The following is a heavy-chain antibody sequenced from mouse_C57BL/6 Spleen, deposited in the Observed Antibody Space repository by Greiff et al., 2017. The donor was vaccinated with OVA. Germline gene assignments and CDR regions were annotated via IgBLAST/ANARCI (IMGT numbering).Heavy chain of an antibody. CDR2: IYPGDGDT. J-gene: IGHJ4*01. V-gene: IGHV1-82*01. D-gene: IGHD2-1*01. CDR3: ARDYYGNYVYAMDY. CDR1: GYAFSSSW. Sequence: VQLQQSGPELVKPGASVKISCKASGYAFSSSWMNWVKQRPGKGLEWIGRIYPGDGDTNYNGKFKGKATLTADKSSSTAYMQLSRLTSEDSAVYFCARDYYGNYVYAMDYWGQGTSVTVSS.